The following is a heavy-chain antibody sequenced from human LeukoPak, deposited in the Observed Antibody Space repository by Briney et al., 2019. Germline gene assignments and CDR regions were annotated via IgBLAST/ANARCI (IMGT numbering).Heavy chain of an antibody. CDR3: ARFLTTGVWP. CDR1: GGTISSYY. J-gene: IGHJ5*02. D-gene: IGHD2-8*01. Sequence: PSETLSLTCTVSGGTISSYYWSWIRQPPGKGLEWIGYIYYSGSTNYNPSLKSRVTISVDTSKNQFSLKLSSVTAADTAVYYCARFLTTGVWPWGQGTLVTVSS. CDR2: IYYSGST. V-gene: IGHV4-59*01.